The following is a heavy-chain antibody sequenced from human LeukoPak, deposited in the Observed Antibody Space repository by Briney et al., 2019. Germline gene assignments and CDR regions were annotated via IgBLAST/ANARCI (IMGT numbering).Heavy chain of an antibody. CDR2: ISSSSSTI. Sequence: QTGGSLRLSCAASGFTVSSNFMSWARQAPGKGLEWVSYISSSSSTIYYADSVKGRFTISRDNAKNSLYLQMNSLRDEDTAVYYCARGKSGYPDAFDIWGQGTMVTVSS. CDR3: ARGKSGYPDAFDI. CDR1: GFTVSSNF. D-gene: IGHD3-3*01. J-gene: IGHJ3*02. V-gene: IGHV3-48*02.